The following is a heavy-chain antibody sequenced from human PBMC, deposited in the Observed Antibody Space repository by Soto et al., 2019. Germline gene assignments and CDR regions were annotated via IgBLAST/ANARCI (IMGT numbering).Heavy chain of an antibody. V-gene: IGHV1-46*01. Sequence: QVQLVQSGAEVKKPGASVKVSCKASGYTFTSYYMHWVRQAPGQGLEWMGIINPSGGSTSYAQKFHGRVTMTRDTSTSTVYLELSSLRSEDTAVYYCARDWEGYGGNSLNWFDPWGQGTLVTVSS. J-gene: IGHJ5*02. CDR3: ARDWEGYGGNSLNWFDP. D-gene: IGHD4-17*01. CDR2: INPSGGST. CDR1: GYTFTSYY.